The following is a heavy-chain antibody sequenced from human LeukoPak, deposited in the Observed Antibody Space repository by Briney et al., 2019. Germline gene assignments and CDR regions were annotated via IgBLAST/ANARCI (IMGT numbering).Heavy chain of an antibody. V-gene: IGHV4-61*01. J-gene: IGHJ4*02. D-gene: IGHD1-26*01. CDR2: VYYSGST. CDR1: GYSVTSGSYY. CDR3: AREGGNYFDY. Sequence: SETLSLTCIVSGYSVTSGSYYWSWIRHPPGKGLEWIGSVYYSGSTNYNPSLKTRGTISVDTFKNQFSLRLSSVTAADTAVYYCAREGGNYFDYWGQGALVTVSS.